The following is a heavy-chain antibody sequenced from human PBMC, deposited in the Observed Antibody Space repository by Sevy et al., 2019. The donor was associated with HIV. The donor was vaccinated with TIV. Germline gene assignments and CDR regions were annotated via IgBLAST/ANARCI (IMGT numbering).Heavy chain of an antibody. CDR2: ISTGSTTI. V-gene: IGHV3-48*02. CDR1: GFIFSSYS. CDR3: ATRVVLVVSATWFDP. Sequence: GGSLRLSCAASGFIFSSYSMNWVRQAPGKGLEWISYISTGSTTIYYADSVKGRFTVSRDNARSSLFLQMNSLRDEDTAVYYCATRVVLVVSATWFDPWGQGTLVTVSS. D-gene: IGHD2-21*02. J-gene: IGHJ5*02.